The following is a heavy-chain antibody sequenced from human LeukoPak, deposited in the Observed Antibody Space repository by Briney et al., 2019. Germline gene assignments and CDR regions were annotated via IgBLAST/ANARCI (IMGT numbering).Heavy chain of an antibody. CDR1: GFTFSSYG. Sequence: GGSLRLSCAASGFTFSSYGMHWVRQAPGEGLEWVAVIWYDGSNKYYADSVKGRFTISRDNSKNTLYLQMNSLRAEDTAVYYCARDQYSSGWYLIDYWGQGTLVTVSS. CDR2: IWYDGSNK. J-gene: IGHJ4*02. CDR3: ARDQYSSGWYLIDY. D-gene: IGHD6-19*01. V-gene: IGHV3-33*01.